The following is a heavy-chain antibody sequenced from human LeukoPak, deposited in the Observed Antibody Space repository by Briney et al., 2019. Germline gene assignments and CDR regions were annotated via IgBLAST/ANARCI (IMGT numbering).Heavy chain of an antibody. J-gene: IGHJ4*02. CDR2: IIQDGSGV. CDR3: ERDFI. D-gene: IGHD3-10*01. V-gene: IGHV3-7*05. Sequence: PGGSLRLSCVGSGFTFSSHWMSWVRQAPGRGPEWVANIIQDGSGVDYVESVKGRFTISRDNAKSLLYLQMNSLRAEDTAIYYCERDFIWGQGTPVTVSS. CDR1: GFTFSSHW.